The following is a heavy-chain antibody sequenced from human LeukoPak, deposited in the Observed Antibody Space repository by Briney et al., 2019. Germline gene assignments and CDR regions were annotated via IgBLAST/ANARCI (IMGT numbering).Heavy chain of an antibody. CDR2: INPNSGGT. CDR3: ARDGPIRWGLLWFGELKGMDV. J-gene: IGHJ6*02. Sequence: ASVKVSCKASGYTFTGYYMHWVRQAPGQGLEWMGWINPNSGGTNYAQKFQGRVTMTRDTSISTAYMELSRLRSDDAAVYYCARDGPIRWGLLWFGELKGMDVWGQGTTVTVSS. D-gene: IGHD3-10*01. V-gene: IGHV1-2*02. CDR1: GYTFTGYY.